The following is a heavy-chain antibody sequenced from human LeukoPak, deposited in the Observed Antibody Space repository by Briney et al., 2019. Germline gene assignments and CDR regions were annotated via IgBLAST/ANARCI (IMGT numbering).Heavy chain of an antibody. J-gene: IGHJ4*02. CDR3: AKEGYCSSTSCLLDY. CDR2: IRYDGSNK. V-gene: IGHV3-30*02. Sequence: GGSLRLSCAASGFTFSSYGMHWVRQAPGKGLEWVAFIRYDGSNKYYADSVKGRFTISRDNSKNTLYLQMNSLRAEDTAVYYCAKEGYCSSTSCLLDYWGQGTLVTVSS. D-gene: IGHD2-2*01. CDR1: GFTFSSYG.